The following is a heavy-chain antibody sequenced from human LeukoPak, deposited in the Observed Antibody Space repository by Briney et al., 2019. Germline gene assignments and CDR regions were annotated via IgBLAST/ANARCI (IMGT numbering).Heavy chain of an antibody. CDR2: IYTSGST. Sequence: PSETLSLTCTVSGGSISSYYWSWIRQPAGKGLEWIGRIYTSGSTNYNPSLKSRVTMSVDTSKNQFSLKLSSVTAADTAVYYCARAPALGYCSSTCCYNWFDPWGQGTLVTVSS. V-gene: IGHV4-4*07. CDR1: GGSISSYY. D-gene: IGHD2-2*01. J-gene: IGHJ5*02. CDR3: ARAPALGYCSSTCCYNWFDP.